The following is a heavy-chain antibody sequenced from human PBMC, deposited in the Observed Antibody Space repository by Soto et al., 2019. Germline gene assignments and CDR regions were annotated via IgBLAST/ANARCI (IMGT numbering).Heavy chain of an antibody. J-gene: IGHJ6*02. CDR2: IIPIFGTA. V-gene: IGHV1-69*13. CDR1: GGTFSSYA. Sequence: SVKVSCKASGGTFSSYAISWVRQAPGQGLEWVGGIIPIFGTANYAQKFQGRVTITADESTSTAYMELSSLRSEDTAVYYCARDTGYCSSTSCYGMDVWGQGTTVTVSS. CDR3: ARDTGYCSSTSCYGMDV. D-gene: IGHD2-2*01.